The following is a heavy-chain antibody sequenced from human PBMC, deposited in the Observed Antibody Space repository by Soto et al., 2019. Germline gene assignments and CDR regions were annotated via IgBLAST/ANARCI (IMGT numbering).Heavy chain of an antibody. J-gene: IGHJ4*02. V-gene: IGHV4-31*03. CDR2: IYYSGST. D-gene: IGHD1-1*01. Sequence: PSETLSLTCTVSGGSFSSGSYYWSWIRQLPGKGLEWIGYIYYSGSTYYNPSLKSRFTISLDTSKNQFSLKLSSVTAADTAVYYCARATSFSGHHGYWGQGTLVTVSS. CDR1: GGSFSSGSYY. CDR3: ARATSFSGHHGY.